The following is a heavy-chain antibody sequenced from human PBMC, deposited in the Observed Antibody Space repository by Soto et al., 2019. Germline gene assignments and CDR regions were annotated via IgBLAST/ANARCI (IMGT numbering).Heavy chain of an antibody. D-gene: IGHD6-19*01. CDR3: AKYGGWYGYYYYGMDV. CDR2: IYSGGST. V-gene: IGHV3-53*02. CDR1: GFTVSSNY. J-gene: IGHJ6*02. Sequence: EVQLVETGGGLIQPGGSLRLSCAASGFTVSSNYMSWVRQAPGKGLEWVSVIYSGGSTYYADSVKGRFTISRDNSKHTLYLPMNSLRAEDTAVYYCAKYGGWYGYYYYGMDVWGQGTTVTVSS.